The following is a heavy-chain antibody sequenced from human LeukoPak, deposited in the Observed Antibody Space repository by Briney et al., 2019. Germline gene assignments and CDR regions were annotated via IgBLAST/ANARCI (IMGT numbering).Heavy chain of an antibody. D-gene: IGHD3-10*01. CDR1: GYSFRNYG. Sequence: ASVKVSCKASGYSFRNYGISWVRQAPGQGLEYMGWISVYNGNTNYAQRLQGRVTMTADTSTSTVYVELRSLRSDDTAVYYCARGGGGYHGSGSYLIDHWGQGTLVTVSS. CDR2: ISVYNGNT. J-gene: IGHJ4*02. CDR3: ARGGGGYHGSGSYLIDH. V-gene: IGHV1-18*01.